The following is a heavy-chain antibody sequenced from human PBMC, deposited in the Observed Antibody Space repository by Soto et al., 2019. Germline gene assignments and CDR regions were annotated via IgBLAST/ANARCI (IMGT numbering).Heavy chain of an antibody. V-gene: IGHV1-3*01. Sequence: ASVKVSCKASGYTFTSYAMHWVRQAPGQRLEWMGWINAGNGNTKYSQKFQGRVTITRDTSASTVYMELSSLRSEDTAVYYCARDLRVAAAGTNYYYYYGMDVWGRGTTVTVSS. CDR2: INAGNGNT. D-gene: IGHD6-13*01. CDR1: GYTFTSYA. CDR3: ARDLRVAAAGTNYYYYYGMDV. J-gene: IGHJ6*02.